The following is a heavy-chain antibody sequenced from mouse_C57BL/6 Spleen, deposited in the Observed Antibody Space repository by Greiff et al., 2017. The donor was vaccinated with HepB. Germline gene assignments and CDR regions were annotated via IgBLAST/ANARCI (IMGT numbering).Heavy chain of an antibody. CDR2: IDPSDSYT. CDR1: GYTFTSYW. D-gene: IGHD1-1*01. Sequence: QVQLKQPGAELVKPGASVKLSCKASGYTFTSYWMQWVKQRPGQGLEWIGEIDPSDSYTNYNQKFKGKATLTVDTSSSTAYMQLSSLTSEDSAVYYCARRGGLLYAMDYWGQGTSVTVSS. CDR3: ARRGGLLYAMDY. J-gene: IGHJ4*01. V-gene: IGHV1-50*01.